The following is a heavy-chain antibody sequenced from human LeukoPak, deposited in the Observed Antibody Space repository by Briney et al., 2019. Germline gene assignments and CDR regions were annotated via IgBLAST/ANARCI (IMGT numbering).Heavy chain of an antibody. CDR3: ARQEGDWFDT. CDR2: ISTSSVYI. CDR1: GFTFSSYS. V-gene: IGHV3-21*01. J-gene: IGHJ5*02. Sequence: GGSLRLSCAASGFTFSSYSMNWVRQAPGKGLEWVSSISTSSVYIYYGDSVKGRFTISRGNAKNSLYLQMNSLRAEDTGVYYCARQEGDWFDTWGQGTRVTVSS.